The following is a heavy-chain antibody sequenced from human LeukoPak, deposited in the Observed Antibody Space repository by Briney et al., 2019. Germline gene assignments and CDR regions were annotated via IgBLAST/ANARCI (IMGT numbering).Heavy chain of an antibody. Sequence: SATLSLTCTVSGGSITGYYWNWIRQPPGKGLEWIGYIYYSGSTNYNPSLKSRVTISVDTSENQFSLKLNSVTAADTAVYYCARQGGVATTFDYWGQGILVTVSS. CDR3: ARQGGVATTFDY. CDR2: IYYSGST. D-gene: IGHD5-12*01. J-gene: IGHJ4*02. CDR1: GGSITGYY. V-gene: IGHV4-59*08.